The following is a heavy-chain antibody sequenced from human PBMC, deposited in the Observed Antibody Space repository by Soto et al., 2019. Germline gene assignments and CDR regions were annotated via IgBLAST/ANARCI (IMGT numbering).Heavy chain of an antibody. CDR2: ISGSGTYT. CDR1: GFTFNSYT. Sequence: PGGSLRLSCAASGFTFNSYTMNWVRQAPGKGLEWVSGISGSGTYTYYADTVKGRFTISGDNSKNTLYLQMNSLRAEDTAVYYCAKASCSGVMCYSGTYYFGYWGQGTLVTVSS. J-gene: IGHJ4*02. V-gene: IGHV3-23*01. D-gene: IGHD2-15*01. CDR3: AKASCSGVMCYSGTYYFGY.